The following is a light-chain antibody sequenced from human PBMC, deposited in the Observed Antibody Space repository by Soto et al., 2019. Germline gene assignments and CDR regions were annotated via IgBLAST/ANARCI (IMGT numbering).Light chain of an antibody. V-gene: IGKV3-11*01. CDR1: QSVSSY. J-gene: IGKJ1*01. Sequence: VLTQSPDTLSLSPVESATLSCRASQSVSSYLAWYQQKPGQAPRLLTYDASNRATGIPARFSGSGSGTDFALTISSLEPEDFAVYYCQQRSNWPPWTFAQGSKVDI. CDR3: QQRSNWPPWT. CDR2: DAS.